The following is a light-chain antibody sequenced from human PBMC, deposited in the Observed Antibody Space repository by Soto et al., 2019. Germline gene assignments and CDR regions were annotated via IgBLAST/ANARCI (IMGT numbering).Light chain of an antibody. CDR1: ISDVAGYNY. Sequence: QSALTQPRSVSGSPGQSVSISCTGTISDVAGYNYVSWYQHHPGKAPKLLISDVTNRPSWVPDRFSGSKSGNTASLNISDLQAEDEADYYCSSYAGNNNLVFGGGTKVTVL. V-gene: IGLV2-11*01. CDR3: SSYAGNNNLV. CDR2: DVT. J-gene: IGLJ2*01.